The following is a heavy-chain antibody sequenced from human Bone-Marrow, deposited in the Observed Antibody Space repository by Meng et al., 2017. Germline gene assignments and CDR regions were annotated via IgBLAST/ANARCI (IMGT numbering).Heavy chain of an antibody. V-gene: IGHV3-21*01. CDR1: GFTFSSYS. Sequence: GESLKISCAASGFTFSSYSMNWVRQAPGKGLEWVSSISSSSSYIYYADSVKGRFTISRDNAKNSLYLQMNSLRAEDTAVYYCAYLAVAGHYYGMDVWGQGTTVTVSS. J-gene: IGHJ6*02. CDR3: AYLAVAGHYYGMDV. D-gene: IGHD6-19*01. CDR2: ISSSSSYI.